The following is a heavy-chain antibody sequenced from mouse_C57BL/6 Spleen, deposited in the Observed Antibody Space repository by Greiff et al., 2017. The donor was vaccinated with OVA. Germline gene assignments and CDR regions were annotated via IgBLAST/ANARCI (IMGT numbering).Heavy chain of an antibody. CDR1: GYTFTSYW. D-gene: IGHD2-4*01. CDR2: IYPGSGST. J-gene: IGHJ2*01. CDR3: ARSSYDYDKNYFDY. V-gene: IGHV1-55*01. Sequence: VQLQQPGAELVKPGASVKMSCKASGYTFTSYWITWVKQRPGQGLEWIGDIYPGSGSTKYNEKFKSKATLTVDTSSSTAYMQLSSLTSENSAVYYCARSSYDYDKNYFDYWGQGTTLTVSS.